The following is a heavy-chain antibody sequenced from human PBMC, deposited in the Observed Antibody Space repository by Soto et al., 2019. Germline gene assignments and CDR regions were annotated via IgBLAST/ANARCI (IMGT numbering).Heavy chain of an antibody. CDR3: ARGPCGGDCHPPDF. D-gene: IGHD2-21*02. J-gene: IGHJ4*02. CDR1: GGSISSGGYY. V-gene: IGHV4-30-4*08. CDR2: IYYSVNT. Sequence: SETLSLTCTVSGGSISSGGYYWSWIRQHPGKGLEWIGYIYYSVNTYYNPSLKSRVTISRDTSKNHFSLKLTSVTAADTAVYYCARGPCGGDCHPPDFWGQGTLVTVSS.